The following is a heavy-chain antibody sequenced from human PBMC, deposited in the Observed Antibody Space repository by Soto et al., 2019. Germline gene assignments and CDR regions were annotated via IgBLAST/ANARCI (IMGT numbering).Heavy chain of an antibody. Sequence: ASVKVSCKASGYTFTSYAMHWVRQAPGQRLEWMGWINAGNGNTKYSQKIQGRVTITRDTSASTAYMELSSLRSEDTAVYYCARDPGYSYADYWGQGTLVTVSS. CDR1: GYTFTSYA. CDR2: INAGNGNT. J-gene: IGHJ4*02. D-gene: IGHD5-18*01. V-gene: IGHV1-3*01. CDR3: ARDPGYSYADY.